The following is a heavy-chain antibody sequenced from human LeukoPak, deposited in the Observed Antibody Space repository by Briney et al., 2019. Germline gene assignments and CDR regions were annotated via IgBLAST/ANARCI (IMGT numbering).Heavy chain of an antibody. CDR2: INGDAGST. Sequence: PGGALRLSCAASGLTLSVYWMHWVRQAPGKGLLWVSRINGDAGSTSYADSVKGRFTISRDNAKSTLYLQMNSLRVEDTAVYYCARARGNTYGYFEYWGQGTLVTVSS. D-gene: IGHD5-18*01. CDR3: ARARGNTYGYFEY. CDR1: GLTLSVYW. V-gene: IGHV3-74*01. J-gene: IGHJ4*02.